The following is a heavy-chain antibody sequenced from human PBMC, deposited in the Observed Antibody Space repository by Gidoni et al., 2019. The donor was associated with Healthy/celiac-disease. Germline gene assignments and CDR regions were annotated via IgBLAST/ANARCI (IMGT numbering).Heavy chain of an antibody. CDR3: AKADAGDYGVSY. CDR1: GFTFSSYG. V-gene: IGHV3-30*18. CDR2: ISYDGSNK. D-gene: IGHD4-17*01. Sequence: QVQLVESGGGVVQPGRSLRLSCAASGFTFSSYGMHWVRQAPGKGLEWVAVISYDGSNKYYAYSVKGRFTISRDNSKNTLYLQMNSLRAEDTAVYYCAKADAGDYGVSYWGQGTLVTVSS. J-gene: IGHJ4*02.